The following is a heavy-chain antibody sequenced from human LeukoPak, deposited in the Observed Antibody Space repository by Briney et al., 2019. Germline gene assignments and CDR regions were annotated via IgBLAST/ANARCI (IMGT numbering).Heavy chain of an antibody. CDR2: INHSGRT. V-gene: IGHV4-34*01. CDR3: ARGGLGYCSSTSCYRRVYGMDV. CDR1: GGSFSGYY. Sequence: SETLSLTCAVYGGSFSGYYWSWVRQPPGKGLEWIGEINHSGRTNYNPSLKGRVTISVDTSKNQFSLKLSSVTAADTAVYYCARGGLGYCSSTSCYRRVYGMDVWGQGTTVTVSS. J-gene: IGHJ6*02. D-gene: IGHD2-2*02.